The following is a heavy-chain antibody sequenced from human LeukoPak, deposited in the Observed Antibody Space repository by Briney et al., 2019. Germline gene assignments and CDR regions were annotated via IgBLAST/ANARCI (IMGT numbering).Heavy chain of an antibody. CDR1: GYTFTSYG. Sequence: VASVKVSCKASGYTFTSYGISWVRQAPGQGLEWMGWISAYNGNTNYAQKLQGRVTMTTDTSTSTAYMELRSLRSDDTAVYYCARDLGYCSSTSCYRDYWGQGTLVTVSS. CDR3: ARDLGYCSSTSCYRDY. J-gene: IGHJ4*02. V-gene: IGHV1-18*01. CDR2: ISAYNGNT. D-gene: IGHD2-2*01.